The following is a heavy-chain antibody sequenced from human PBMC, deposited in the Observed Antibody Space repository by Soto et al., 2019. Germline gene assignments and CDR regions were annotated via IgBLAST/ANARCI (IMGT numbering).Heavy chain of an antibody. D-gene: IGHD6-13*01. CDR1: GYTLTELS. CDR3: ARAIAAAKDRSFQH. Sequence: ASVKVSCKVSGYTLTELSMHWVRQAPGKGLEWMGGFDPEDGETIYAQKFQGRVTMTEDTSTDTAYMELSSLRSEDTAVYYCARAIAAAKDRSFQHWGQGTLVTVSS. CDR2: FDPEDGET. V-gene: IGHV1-24*01. J-gene: IGHJ1*01.